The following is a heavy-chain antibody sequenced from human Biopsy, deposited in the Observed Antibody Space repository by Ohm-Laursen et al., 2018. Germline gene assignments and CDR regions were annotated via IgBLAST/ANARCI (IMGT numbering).Heavy chain of an antibody. J-gene: IGHJ5*02. CDR1: AYTFTAYY. Sequence: ASVNVSCKASAYTFTAYYIHWTRQAPGQGLECMGWINPATGETRYAQRFQGRVTMTRDTSVTTAYMQLSSLTSHDTALYYCAKPSGGVSTIGFDPWGQGTQVIVSS. CDR3: AKPSGGVSTIGFDP. V-gene: IGHV1-2*02. D-gene: IGHD3-16*01. CDR2: INPATGET.